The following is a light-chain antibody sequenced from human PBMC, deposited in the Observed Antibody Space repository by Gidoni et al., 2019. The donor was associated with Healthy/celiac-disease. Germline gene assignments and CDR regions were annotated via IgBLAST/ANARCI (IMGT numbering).Light chain of an antibody. V-gene: IGLV1-44*01. CDR3: AAWDDSLNGDVV. CDR2: SNN. J-gene: IGLJ2*01. Sequence: QSVLTQPPSASGTPGQRVTISCSGSSANIGSNTVNWYQQLPGTAPKLLIYSNNQRPPGVPDRFSGSKSGTSASLAISGLQSEDEADYYCAAWDDSLNGDVVFGGGTKLTXL. CDR1: SANIGSNT.